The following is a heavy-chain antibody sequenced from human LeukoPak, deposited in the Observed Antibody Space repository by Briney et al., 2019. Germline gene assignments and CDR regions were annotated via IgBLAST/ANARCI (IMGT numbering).Heavy chain of an antibody. D-gene: IGHD2-15*01. CDR1: GFIFSNYA. V-gene: IGHV3-30*04. CDR2: ISSDGSKI. CDR3: ARGLHRRCSGGICYQPFDY. Sequence: QTGGSLRLSCAASGFIFSNYAMHWVRQAPGKGLEWVALISSDGSKIYYADSVKGRFTISRDNSRNTLYLQMNSLRAEDSAVYYCARGLHRRCSGGICYQPFDYWGQGTLVTVSS. J-gene: IGHJ4*02.